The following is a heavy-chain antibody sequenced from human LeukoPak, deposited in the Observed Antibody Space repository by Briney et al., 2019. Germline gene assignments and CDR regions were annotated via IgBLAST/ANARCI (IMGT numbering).Heavy chain of an antibody. J-gene: IGHJ4*02. D-gene: IGHD3-10*01. CDR1: GFTFSNYA. Sequence: AGGSLRLSSAASGFTFSNYALHWVRQAPGKGLEWVSLISSGGSYEYYADSVKGRFTISRDNSKNTLYLQLNSLRAEDTAVYYCARDSTYYYDSGSSGPHYFDNWGQGTLVTVSS. V-gene: IGHV3-30*01. CDR3: ARDSTYYYDSGSSGPHYFDN. CDR2: ISSGGSYE.